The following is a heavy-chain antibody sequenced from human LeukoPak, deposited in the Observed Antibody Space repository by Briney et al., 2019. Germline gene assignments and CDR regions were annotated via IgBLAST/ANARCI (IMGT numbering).Heavy chain of an antibody. D-gene: IGHD2-15*01. CDR1: GYTFTGYY. V-gene: IGHV1-2*02. CDR2: INPNSGGT. CDR3: ARVALDCSGGSCYFTYFDY. J-gene: IGHJ4*02. Sequence: ASVKVSCKASGYTFTGYYMHWVGQAPGQGLEWMGWINPNSGGTNYAQKFQGRVTMTRDTSISTAYMELSRLRSDDTAVYYCARVALDCSGGSCYFTYFDYWGQGTLVTVSS.